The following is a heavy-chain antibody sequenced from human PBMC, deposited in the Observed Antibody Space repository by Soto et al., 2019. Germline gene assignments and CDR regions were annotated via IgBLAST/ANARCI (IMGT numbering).Heavy chain of an antibody. D-gene: IGHD3-16*01. Sequence: EVQLLESGGGLVQPGGSLRLSCAASGFTFRSYAMSWVRQAPGKGLEWVSGVSGLSGSGGRTHYADSVKGRFTISRDNSKYTLDLQMNSLRAEDTAVYYCAKVRLGVVSDAFDIWGQGTIVTVSS. CDR2: LSGSGGRT. V-gene: IGHV3-23*01. CDR3: AKVRLGVVSDAFDI. J-gene: IGHJ3*02. CDR1: GFTFRSYA.